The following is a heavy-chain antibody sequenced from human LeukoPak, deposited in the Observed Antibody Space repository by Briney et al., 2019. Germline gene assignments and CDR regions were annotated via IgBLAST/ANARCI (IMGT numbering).Heavy chain of an antibody. V-gene: IGHV1-2*02. CDR2: INLNSGGT. J-gene: IGHJ4*02. D-gene: IGHD4-17*01. CDR3: ARASWETVQDY. CDR1: VSTFTDSY. Sequence: ASLRVSSTPSVSTFTDSYMHWVRQAPGQGLEWMGWINLNSGGTDYAQKFQGRVTMTRDTSISTAYMELSRLRSDDTAVYYCARASWETVQDYWGQGTLVTVSS.